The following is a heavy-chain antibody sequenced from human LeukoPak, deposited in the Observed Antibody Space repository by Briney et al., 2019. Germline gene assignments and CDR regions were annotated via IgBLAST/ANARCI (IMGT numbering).Heavy chain of an antibody. J-gene: IGHJ4*02. Sequence: PSETLTLTCAVYGGSFSGYYWSWLRQPPGKGLEWIGEINHSGSTNYNPSLKSRVTTSVDTSKNQFSLKLSSVTAADTAVYYCARAGGSRSLDYWGQGTLVTVSS. CDR1: GGSFSGYY. CDR3: ARAGGSRSLDY. V-gene: IGHV4-34*01. D-gene: IGHD3-16*01. CDR2: INHSGST.